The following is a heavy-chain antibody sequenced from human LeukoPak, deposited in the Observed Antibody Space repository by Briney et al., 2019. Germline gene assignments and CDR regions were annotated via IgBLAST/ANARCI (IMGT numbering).Heavy chain of an antibody. D-gene: IGHD6-19*01. J-gene: IGHJ4*02. V-gene: IGHV5-10-1*01. CDR1: GYSFTSYW. CDR2: TDPSDSYT. CDR3: ARHTHIAVAGTYY. Sequence: PGESLRISCKGSGYSFTSYWISWVRQMPGKGLEWMGRTDPSDSYTNYSPSFQGHVTISADKSISTAYLQWNSLKASDTAMYYCARHTHIAVAGTYYWGQGTLVTVSS.